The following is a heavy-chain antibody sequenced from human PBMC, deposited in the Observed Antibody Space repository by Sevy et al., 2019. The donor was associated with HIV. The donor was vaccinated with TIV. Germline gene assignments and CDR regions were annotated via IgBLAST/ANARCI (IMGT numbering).Heavy chain of an antibody. D-gene: IGHD7-27*01. CDR3: TRDRKDLGDYYYYYGMDV. J-gene: IGHJ6*02. CDR1: GFTFGDYA. Sequence: GGSLRLSCTASGFTFGDYAMSWFRQAPGKGLEWVGFIRSKAYGGTTEYAASVKGRFTISRDDSKSIAYLQMNSLKTEDTALYYCTRDRKDLGDYYYYYGMDVWGQGTTVTVSS. CDR2: IRSKAYGGTT. V-gene: IGHV3-49*03.